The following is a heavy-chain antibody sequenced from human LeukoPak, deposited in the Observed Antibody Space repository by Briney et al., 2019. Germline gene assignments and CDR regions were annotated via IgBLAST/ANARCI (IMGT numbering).Heavy chain of an antibody. CDR3: AREAVAMDV. Sequence: GGSLRLSCAAPGITFSNYNMNWVRQAPGKGLEWISSITSSSSYTFYADSVKGRFTISRDNAKNSLYLQMNSLRAEDTAVYYCAREAVAMDVWGKGTTVTISS. CDR1: GITFSNYN. V-gene: IGHV3-21*01. D-gene: IGHD6-13*01. J-gene: IGHJ6*04. CDR2: ITSSSSYT.